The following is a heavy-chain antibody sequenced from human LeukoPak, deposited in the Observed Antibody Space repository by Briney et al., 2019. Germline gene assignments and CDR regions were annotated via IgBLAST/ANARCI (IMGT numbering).Heavy chain of an antibody. J-gene: IGHJ4*02. D-gene: IGHD1-7*01. CDR3: AKLGDPINFDY. CDR1: GFTFSSYA. Sequence: GGSLRLSCAASGFTFSSYAMSWVRQAPGKGLEWVSYISSSGSTIYYADSVKGRFTISRDNAKNSLYLQMNSLRAEDTAVYYCAKLGDPINFDYWGQGTLVTVSS. V-gene: IGHV3-48*03. CDR2: ISSSGSTI.